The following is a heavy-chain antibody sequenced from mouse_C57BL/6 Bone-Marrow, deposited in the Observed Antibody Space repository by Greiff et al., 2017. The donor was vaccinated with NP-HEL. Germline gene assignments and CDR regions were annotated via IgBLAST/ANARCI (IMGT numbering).Heavy chain of an antibody. D-gene: IGHD1-1*01. CDR2: INPSNGGT. CDR1: GYTFTSYW. Sequence: QVQLQQPGTELVKPGASVKLSCKASGYTFTSYWMHWVKQRPGQGLEWIGNINPSNGGTNYNEKFKSKATLTVDKSSSTAYMQLSSLTSEDSAVYYCARVGVVEPFWYFDVWGTGTTVTVSS. J-gene: IGHJ1*03. V-gene: IGHV1-53*01. CDR3: ARVGVVEPFWYFDV.